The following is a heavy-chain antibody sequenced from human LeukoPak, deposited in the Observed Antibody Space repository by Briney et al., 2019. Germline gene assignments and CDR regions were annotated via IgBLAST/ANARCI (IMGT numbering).Heavy chain of an antibody. Sequence: PGGSLRLSCAASGFIFNTYGMHWVRQAPGKGLEWVAFIRYDGSNKYYADSVKGRFTISRDNSKNTLYLQMNSLRAEDTAVYYCVKGRSGTLYYFDYWGQGTLVTVSS. D-gene: IGHD3-10*01. J-gene: IGHJ4*02. CDR2: IRYDGSNK. CDR3: VKGRSGTLYYFDY. CDR1: GFIFNTYG. V-gene: IGHV3-30*02.